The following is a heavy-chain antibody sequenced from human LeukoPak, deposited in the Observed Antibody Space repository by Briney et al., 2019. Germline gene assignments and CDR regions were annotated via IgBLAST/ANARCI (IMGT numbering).Heavy chain of an antibody. CDR3: ARCQYSSSWCDY. Sequence: ASVKVSCKPSGYTFTSYGISSGPQAPGQGLEWMGWISAYNGNTNYAQKLQGRVTMTTDTSTSTAYMELRSLRSDDTAVYYCARCQYSSSWCDYWGQGTLVTVSS. CDR2: ISAYNGNT. CDR1: GYTFTSYG. D-gene: IGHD6-13*01. V-gene: IGHV1-18*01. J-gene: IGHJ4*02.